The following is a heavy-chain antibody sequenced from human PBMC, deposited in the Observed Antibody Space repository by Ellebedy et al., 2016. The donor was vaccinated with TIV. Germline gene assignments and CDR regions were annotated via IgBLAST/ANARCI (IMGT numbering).Heavy chain of an antibody. CDR1: GITFSDAW. Sequence: GGSLRLSCAASGITFSDAWMNWVRQAPGKGLEWVSGLNWNGVNQVYADSVKGRFTISSDNAKNSLYLQMNSLRSEDTAVYYCARGTRDPQLWGQGTLVIVSS. J-gene: IGHJ4*02. V-gene: IGHV3-20*04. CDR2: LNWNGVNQ. CDR3: ARGTRDPQL. D-gene: IGHD1-1*01.